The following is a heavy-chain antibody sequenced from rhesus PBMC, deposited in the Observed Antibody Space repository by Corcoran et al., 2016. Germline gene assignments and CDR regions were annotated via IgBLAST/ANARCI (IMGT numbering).Heavy chain of an antibody. CDR2: IKNKANSYTT. V-gene: IGHV3-13*01. Sequence: EVQLVESGGGLVQPGGSLRLSCAASGFTFSNYYMHWVRQAQGKGLEWVGLIKNKANSYTTEYAAAVKGRFTISRDDSKNTLYLQMSSLKTEDTALYYCTKSLVQYLDWLLQSSGFDYWGQGVLVTVSS. J-gene: IGHJ4*01. D-gene: IGHD3-3*01. CDR3: TKSLVQYLDWLLQSSGFDY. CDR1: GFTFSNYY.